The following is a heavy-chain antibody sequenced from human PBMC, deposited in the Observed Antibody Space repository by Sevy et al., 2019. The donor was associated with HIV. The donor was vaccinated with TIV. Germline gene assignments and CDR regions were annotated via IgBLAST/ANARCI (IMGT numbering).Heavy chain of an antibody. V-gene: IGHV3-33*01. Sequence: GGSLRLSCAASGFAFNTFGMHWVRRAPGKGLEWVAFISFDENIEYYANSVKGRFTISRDNSKNRLYLQKNSLRAEGTAMYSGARDRYCSTSRCYTCIVPWGQGTLVTVSS. CDR2: ISFDENIE. CDR1: GFAFNTFG. CDR3: ARDRYCSTSRCYTCIVP. J-gene: IGHJ5*02. D-gene: IGHD2-2*02.